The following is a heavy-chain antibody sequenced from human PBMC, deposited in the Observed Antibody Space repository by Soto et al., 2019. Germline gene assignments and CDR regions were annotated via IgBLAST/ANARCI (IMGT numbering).Heavy chain of an antibody. J-gene: IGHJ4*02. D-gene: IGHD2-15*01. CDR1: GGSISSSSYY. V-gene: IGHV4-39*01. CDR3: ARHTPAISISDH. CDR2: FYYSGST. Sequence: SETLSLTCTVSGGSISSSSYYWGWIRQPPGKGLEWIGSFYYSGSTYYNPSLKGRVTISVDTSKNQFSLKLSSVTAADTAVYYCARHTPAISISDHWGQGTLVTVSS.